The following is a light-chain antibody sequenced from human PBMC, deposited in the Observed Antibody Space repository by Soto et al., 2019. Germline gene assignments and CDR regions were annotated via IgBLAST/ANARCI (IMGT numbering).Light chain of an antibody. V-gene: IGKV1-39*01. Sequence: DMEMTQSPLSLSASVGDRVTITCRASQSISNYLNWYQHKPGKVPKLLIYAASSLQSGVPTRFSGSGSGTDFTLTINSLHPEDFATYYCQQSYGTPLTFGGGTKIEIK. J-gene: IGKJ4*01. CDR1: QSISNY. CDR2: AAS. CDR3: QQSYGTPLT.